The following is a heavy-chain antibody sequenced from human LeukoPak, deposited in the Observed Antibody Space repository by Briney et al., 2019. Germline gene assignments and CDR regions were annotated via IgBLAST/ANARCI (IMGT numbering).Heavy chain of an antibody. J-gene: IGHJ4*02. CDR3: ARKRPNYFDY. CDR2: ISNNGGYT. CDR1: GFTFSSSA. V-gene: IGHV3-21*06. Sequence: GGSLRLSCAASGFTFSSSAMSWVRQAPGKGLEWVSAISNNGGYTYYADSVKGRFTISRDNAENSLYLQMNSLRAEDTALYYCARKRPNYFDYWGQGTLVTVSS.